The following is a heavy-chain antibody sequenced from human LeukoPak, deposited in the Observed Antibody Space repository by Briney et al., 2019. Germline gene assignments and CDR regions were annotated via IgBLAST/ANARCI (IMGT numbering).Heavy chain of an antibody. Sequence: GRSLRLSCAASGFTFSSYAMHWVRQAPGKGLEWVAVISYDGSNKYYADSVKGRFTISRDNSKNTLYLQMNSLRAEDTAVYYCAKESSGWPFDYWGQGTLVTVSS. V-gene: IGHV3-30-3*01. D-gene: IGHD6-19*01. J-gene: IGHJ4*02. CDR1: GFTFSSYA. CDR2: ISYDGSNK. CDR3: AKESSGWPFDY.